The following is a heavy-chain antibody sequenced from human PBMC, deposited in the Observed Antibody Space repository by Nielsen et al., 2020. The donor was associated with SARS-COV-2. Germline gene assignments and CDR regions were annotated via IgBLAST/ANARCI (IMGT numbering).Heavy chain of an antibody. J-gene: IGHJ4*02. Sequence: GSLRLSCAASGFTFDDYGMSWVRQAPGKGLAWVSGINWNGGSTGYADSVKGRFTISRDNAKNSLYLQMNSLRAEDTALYHFARDDYGGNSDYWGQGTLVTVSS. CDR1: GFTFDDYG. V-gene: IGHV3-20*01. D-gene: IGHD4-23*01. CDR2: INWNGGST. CDR3: ARDDYGGNSDY.